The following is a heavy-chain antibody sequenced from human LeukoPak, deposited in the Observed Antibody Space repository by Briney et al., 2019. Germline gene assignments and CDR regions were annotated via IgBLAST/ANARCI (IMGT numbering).Heavy chain of an antibody. J-gene: IGHJ4*02. CDR1: GYTFTTYG. Sequence: ASVKVSCKASGYTFTTYGISWVRQAPGQGLEWMGWISGYNGDTNYAQKLQGRVTMTRDTSTSTVYMELSSLRSEDTAVYYCARVRYSDSSVLTRKRSYYFDYWGQGTLVTVSS. CDR2: ISGYNGDT. CDR3: ARVRYSDSSVLTRKRSYYFDY. V-gene: IGHV1-18*01. D-gene: IGHD3-22*01.